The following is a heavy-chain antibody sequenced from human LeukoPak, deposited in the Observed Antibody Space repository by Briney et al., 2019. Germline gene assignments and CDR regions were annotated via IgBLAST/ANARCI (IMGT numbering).Heavy chain of an antibody. Sequence: AASVKVSCKASGYTFTSYGISWVRQAPGQGLEWMGWISAYNGNTNYAQKLQGRVTMTTDTSTSTAYMELRSLRSDVTAVYYCAASYYDILTGYSPADFWGRGTLVTVSS. CDR2: ISAYNGNT. J-gene: IGHJ4*02. CDR3: AASYYDILTGYSPADF. V-gene: IGHV1-18*01. CDR1: GYTFTSYG. D-gene: IGHD3-9*01.